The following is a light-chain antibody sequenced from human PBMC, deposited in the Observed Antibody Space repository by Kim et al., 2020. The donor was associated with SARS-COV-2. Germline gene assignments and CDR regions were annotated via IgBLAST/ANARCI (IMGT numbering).Light chain of an antibody. V-gene: IGKV3D-15*01. Sequence: YVSPEEEATLSCRVSESVTSNLAWYQQNPDQPPRLLISGISTRAAGIPARFSGSGSGTEFTLTISSLQSEDFAVYYCHQYNNWPYTFGQGTKLEI. CDR3: HQYNNWPYT. CDR1: ESVTSN. CDR2: GIS. J-gene: IGKJ2*01.